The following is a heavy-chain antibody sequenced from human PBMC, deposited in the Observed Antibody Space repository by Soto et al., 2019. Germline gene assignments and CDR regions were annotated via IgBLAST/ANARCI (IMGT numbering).Heavy chain of an antibody. Sequence: GGSLRLSCAAAGFSVSTSHISWVRQAPGKGLEWVSVIYSGGTTYYADSVKGRFTISRDNSKNTLYLQMNSLRAEDTALYYCARHAYDSSGFYHIVYWGQGTLVTVSS. CDR2: IYSGGTT. V-gene: IGHV3-53*01. CDR3: ARHAYDSSGFYHIVY. J-gene: IGHJ4*02. CDR1: GFSVSTSH. D-gene: IGHD3-22*01.